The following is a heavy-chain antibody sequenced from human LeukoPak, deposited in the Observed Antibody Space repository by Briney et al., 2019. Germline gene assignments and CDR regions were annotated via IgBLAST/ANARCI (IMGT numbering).Heavy chain of an antibody. V-gene: IGHV4-30-2*01. D-gene: IGHD3-10*01. CDR3: ARGVRFGELGDGCFDP. Sequence: PSETLSLTCTVSGGSISSGGYYWSWIRQPPGKGLEWIGYIYHSGSTYYNPSLKSRVTISVDTSKNQFSLKLSSVTAADTAVYYCARGVRFGELGDGCFDPWGQGALVTVSS. J-gene: IGHJ5*02. CDR1: GGSISSGGYY. CDR2: IYHSGST.